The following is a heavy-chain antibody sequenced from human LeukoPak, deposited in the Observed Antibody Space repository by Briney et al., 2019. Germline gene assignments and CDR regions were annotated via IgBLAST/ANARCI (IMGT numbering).Heavy chain of an antibody. CDR3: AREHTPYGSGCTAAY. CDR1: GFTFSSYG. V-gene: IGHV3-48*01. D-gene: IGHD6-19*01. CDR2: VSPSSTTI. Sequence: GGSLRPSCAASGFTFSSYGLNWVRQAPGEGLEWVSYVSPSSTTIYYADSVKGRFTISRDNAKNSLYLQMNSLRAEDTAVYYCAREHTPYGSGCTAAYWGQGTLVTVSS. J-gene: IGHJ4*02.